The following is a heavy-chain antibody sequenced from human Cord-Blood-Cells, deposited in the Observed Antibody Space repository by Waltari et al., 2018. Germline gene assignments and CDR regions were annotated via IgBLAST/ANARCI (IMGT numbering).Heavy chain of an antibody. J-gene: IGHJ4*02. CDR1: GGSFSGYY. D-gene: IGHD1-26*01. V-gene: IGHV4-34*01. Sequence: QVQLQQWGAGLLKPSETLSLTCAVYGGSFSGYYWSWIRQPPGKGLEWIGEINHSGSTNNNPSLKSRVTIAVDTSKNQFSLKLSSVTAADTAVYYCARPGGSYCDYWGQGTLVTVSS. CDR2: INHSGST. CDR3: ARPGGSYCDY.